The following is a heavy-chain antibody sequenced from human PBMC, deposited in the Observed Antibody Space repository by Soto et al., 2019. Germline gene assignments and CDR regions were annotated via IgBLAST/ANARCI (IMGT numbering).Heavy chain of an antibody. CDR1: GFTFSSYA. Sequence: QVQLVESGGGVVQPGRSLRLSCAASGFTFSSYAMHWVRQAPGKGLEWVAVISYDGSNKYYADSVKGRFHISRDNAKNTLYLLINSRRAEDTAVYYCPRDLCWGTAMVLLYFGPWGRGTMVTVAS. CDR3: PRDLCWGTAMVLLYFGP. J-gene: IGHJ2*01. CDR2: ISYDGSNK. V-gene: IGHV3-30-3*01. D-gene: IGHD5-18*01.